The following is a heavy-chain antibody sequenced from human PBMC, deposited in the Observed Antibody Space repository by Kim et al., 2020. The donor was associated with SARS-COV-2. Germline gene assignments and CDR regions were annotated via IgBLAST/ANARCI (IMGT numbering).Heavy chain of an antibody. CDR1: GFTFSSYG. D-gene: IGHD3-9*01. J-gene: IGHJ4*02. Sequence: GGSLRLSCAASGFTFSSYGMHWVRQAPGKGLEWVAVIWYDGSNKYYADSVKGRFTISRDNSKNTLYLQMNSLRAEDTAVYYCAKDILTGSPPDYWGQGTLVTVSS. CDR2: IWYDGSNK. V-gene: IGHV3-33*06. CDR3: AKDILTGSPPDY.